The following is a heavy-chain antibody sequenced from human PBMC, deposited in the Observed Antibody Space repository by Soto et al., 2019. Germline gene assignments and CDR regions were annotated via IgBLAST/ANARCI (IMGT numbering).Heavy chain of an antibody. Sequence: ASVKVSCKASGYTFTSYGISWVRQAPGQGLEWMGWISAYNGNTNYAQKLQGRVTMTTDTSTSTAYMELRSLRSDDTAVYYCARFRKGYSRGDWFDLRGQGTLVIVSA. J-gene: IGHJ5*02. CDR1: GYTFTSYG. V-gene: IGHV1-18*04. D-gene: IGHD6-19*01. CDR2: ISAYNGNT. CDR3: ARFRKGYSRGDWFDL.